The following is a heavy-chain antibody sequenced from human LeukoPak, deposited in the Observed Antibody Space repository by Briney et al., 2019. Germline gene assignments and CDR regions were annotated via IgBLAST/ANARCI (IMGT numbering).Heavy chain of an antibody. CDR3: ARAYGSGSVGFDP. CDR1: GGTFSSYA. Sequence: ASVKVSCKASGGTFSSYAISWVRQAPGQGLERMGGIIPIFGTANYAQKFQGRVTITTDESTSTAYMELSSLRSEDTAVYYCARAYGSGSVGFDPWGQGTLVTVS. D-gene: IGHD3-10*01. CDR2: IIPIFGTA. V-gene: IGHV1-69*05. J-gene: IGHJ5*02.